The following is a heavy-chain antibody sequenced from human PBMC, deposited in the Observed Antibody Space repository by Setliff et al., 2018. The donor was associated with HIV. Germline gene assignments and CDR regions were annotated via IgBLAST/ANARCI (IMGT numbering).Heavy chain of an antibody. CDR1: GYNFTIFG. Sequence: ASVKVSCKASGYNFTIFGITWVRQAPGQGLEWMGWISAYNGNTNYAQKLQGRVTMTTDTSTSTAYMELRSLRSDDTAVYYCARDVDTAMVRDDAFDIWGQGTMVTVS. J-gene: IGHJ3*02. V-gene: IGHV1-18*01. CDR3: ARDVDTAMVRDDAFDI. CDR2: ISAYNGNT. D-gene: IGHD5-18*01.